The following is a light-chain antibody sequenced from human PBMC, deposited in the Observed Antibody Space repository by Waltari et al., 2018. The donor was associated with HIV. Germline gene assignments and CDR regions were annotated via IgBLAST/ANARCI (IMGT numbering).Light chain of an antibody. Sequence: DIVLTQSPRSLPVTPGEPASISCRSSQSLLHSVGYHYLDWYLQKPGQPPQLLIYMGSYRASGVPDRFSGSGSGTDFTLKISRVEAEDVGVYYCLQALQTRITFGQGTRLEIK. CDR2: MGS. V-gene: IGKV2-28*01. J-gene: IGKJ5*01. CDR3: LQALQTRIT. CDR1: QSLLHSVGYHY.